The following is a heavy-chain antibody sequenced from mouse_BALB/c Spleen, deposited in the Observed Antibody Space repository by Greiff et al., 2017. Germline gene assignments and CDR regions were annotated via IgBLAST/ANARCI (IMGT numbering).Heavy chain of an antibody. D-gene: IGHD1-1*01. V-gene: IGHV1-63*02. J-gene: IGHJ2*01. CDR3: ARDFYYDSSYSY. Sequence: VQLQQSGAELVRPGTSVKISCKASGYTFTNYWLGWVKQRPGHGLEWIGDIYPGGGYTNYNEKFKGKATLTADTSSSTAYMQLSSLTSEDSAVYFCARDFYYDSSYSYWGQGTTLTVSS. CDR2: IYPGGGYT. CDR1: GYTFTNYW.